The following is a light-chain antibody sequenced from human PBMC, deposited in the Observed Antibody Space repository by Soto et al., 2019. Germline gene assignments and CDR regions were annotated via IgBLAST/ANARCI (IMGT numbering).Light chain of an antibody. CDR3: SSWDDSLSGVV. CDR2: NTN. CDR1: SSNIGSNY. Sequence: QSVVTQPPSASGTPGQRVTISCSGSSSNIGSNYVYWYQQLPGTAPKLLIYNTNERPSGVPDRLSGSKSGTSASLAISGLWSEDEADYYCSSWDDSLSGVVFGGGTKLTVL. J-gene: IGLJ2*01. V-gene: IGLV1-47*02.